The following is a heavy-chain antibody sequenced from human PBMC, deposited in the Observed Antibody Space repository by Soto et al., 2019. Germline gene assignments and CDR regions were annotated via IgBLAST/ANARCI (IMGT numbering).Heavy chain of an antibody. Sequence: SETLSLTCTVSGGSISSYYWSWIRQPPGKGLEWIGYIYYCGSTNYNPSLNSRVTISVATSKNQFSLKLTLMTAAATAVYYCAGGEMGTIFDYWGQGTLVTVSS. CDR3: AGGEMGTIFDY. J-gene: IGHJ4*02. CDR2: IYYCGST. V-gene: IGHV4-59*01. D-gene: IGHD1-1*01. CDR1: GGSISSYY.